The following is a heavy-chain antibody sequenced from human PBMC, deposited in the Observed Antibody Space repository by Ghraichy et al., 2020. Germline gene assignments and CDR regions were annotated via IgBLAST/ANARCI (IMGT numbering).Heavy chain of an antibody. V-gene: IGHV1-18*01. CDR1: GYTFSSYD. Sequence: ASVKVSCKASGYTFSSYDITWVRQAPGQGLEWMGWISVYNHNTDYAQKLQGRVTMTTDTSTSTAYMELRSLRSDDTAVYYCARDGGGSSDYWGQGTLVTVSS. CDR2: ISVYNHNT. CDR3: ARDGGGSSDY. D-gene: IGHD3-16*01. J-gene: IGHJ4*02.